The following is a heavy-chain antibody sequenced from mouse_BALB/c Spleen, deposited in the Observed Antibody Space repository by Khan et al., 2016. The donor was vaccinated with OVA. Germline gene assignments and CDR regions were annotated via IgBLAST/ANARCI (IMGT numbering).Heavy chain of an antibody. CDR2: IYPGSGST. V-gene: IGHV1S22*01. J-gene: IGHJ4*01. CDR3: TRRGLGGAMDY. CDR1: GYTFTSYW. D-gene: IGHD4-1*01. Sequence: LQQPGSELVRPGASVKLSCKASGYTFTSYWMHWVKQRHGQGLEWIGNIYPGSGSTNYDEKFKSKGTLTVDTSSSTAYMHLSSLTSEDSAVYYCTRRGLGGAMDYGGQGTSVTVSS.